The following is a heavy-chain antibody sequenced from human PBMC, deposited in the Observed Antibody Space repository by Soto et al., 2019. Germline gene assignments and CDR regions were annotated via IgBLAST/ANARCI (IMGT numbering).Heavy chain of an antibody. D-gene: IGHD3-10*01. J-gene: IGHJ6*03. Sequence: SETLSLTCTVSGGSISRYHWSWIRQPPGKGLEWIGYIYYSGSTNYNPSLKSRVTISVDTSKNQFSLRAEDTAVYYCTRAAWGLWFGYMDVWGKGTTVTVSS. CDR3: TRAAWGLWFGYMDV. V-gene: IGHV4-59*01. CDR2: IYYSGST. CDR1: GGSISRYH.